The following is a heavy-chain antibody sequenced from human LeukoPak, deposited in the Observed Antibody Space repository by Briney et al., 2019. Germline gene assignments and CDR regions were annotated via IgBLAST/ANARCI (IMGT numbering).Heavy chain of an antibody. CDR3: AKDYCSSTSCPNY. Sequence: GRSLRLSCAASGFPFSSYGMHWVRQAPGKGLGWVAVISYDGSNKYYADSVKGRFTISRDNSKNTLYLQMNSLRAEDTAVYYCAKDYCSSTSCPNYWGQGTLVTVSS. V-gene: IGHV3-30*18. CDR2: ISYDGSNK. J-gene: IGHJ4*02. CDR1: GFPFSSYG. D-gene: IGHD2-2*01.